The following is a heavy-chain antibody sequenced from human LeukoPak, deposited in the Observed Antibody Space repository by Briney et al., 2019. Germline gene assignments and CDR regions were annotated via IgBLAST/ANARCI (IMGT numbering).Heavy chain of an antibody. CDR2: IYSGGIT. CDR1: GFTVSSNY. D-gene: IGHD2-8*02. CDR3: AGSHPWGMNYYYYYGMDV. J-gene: IGHJ6*02. Sequence: GGSLRLSCAASGFTVSSNYMTWVRQAPGKGLEWVSLIYSGGITYCADSVKGRFTISRDNSKNTLYLQMNSLRAEDTAVYYCAGSHPWGMNYYYYYGMDVWGQGTTVTVSS. V-gene: IGHV3-53*01.